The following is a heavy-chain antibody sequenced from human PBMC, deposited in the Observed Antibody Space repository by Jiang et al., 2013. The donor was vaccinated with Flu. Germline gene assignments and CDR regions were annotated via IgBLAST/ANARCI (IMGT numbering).Heavy chain of an antibody. V-gene: IGHV1-8*01. CDR3: ARSTPLWFGELLFPPFDY. Sequence: SGAEVKKPGASVKVSCKASGYTFTSYDINWVRQATGQGLEWMGWMNPNSGNTGYAQKFQGRVTMTRNTSISTAYMELSSLRSEDTAVYYCARSTPLWFGELLFPPFDYWGQGTLVTVSS. CDR2: MNPNSGNT. CDR1: GYTFTSYD. D-gene: IGHD3-10*01. J-gene: IGHJ4*02.